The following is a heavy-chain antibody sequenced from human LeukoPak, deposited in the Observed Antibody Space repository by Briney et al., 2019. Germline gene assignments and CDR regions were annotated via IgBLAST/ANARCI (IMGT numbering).Heavy chain of an antibody. V-gene: IGHV1-8*01. Sequence: ASVKVSCKASGYTFTSYDINWVRQATAQGLEWMGWMYTNSGNTGYAQKFQGRVTMTRNTSINTADMELNSRRSEDTAVYYRARIAVAGYCYYNYMDVWGKGTTVTVSS. CDR3: ARIAVAGYCYYNYMDV. CDR1: GYTFTSYD. CDR2: MYTNSGNT. J-gene: IGHJ6*03. D-gene: IGHD6-19*01.